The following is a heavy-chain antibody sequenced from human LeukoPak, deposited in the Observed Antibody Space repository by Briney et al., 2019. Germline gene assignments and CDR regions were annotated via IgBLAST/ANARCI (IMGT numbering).Heavy chain of an antibody. CDR1: GGPISRYY. CDR3: ARGESYYDSSGYRYFDY. D-gene: IGHD3-22*01. V-gene: IGHV4-59*01. J-gene: IGHJ4*02. CDR2: IYYSGST. Sequence: SETLSLTCTVSGGPISRYYWRWIRQPPGKGLEWVGYIYYSGSTNYNPSLKSRVTISVDTSKNQFSLKLSAVTAADTAVDYGARGESYYDSSGYRYFDYWGQGTLVTVSS.